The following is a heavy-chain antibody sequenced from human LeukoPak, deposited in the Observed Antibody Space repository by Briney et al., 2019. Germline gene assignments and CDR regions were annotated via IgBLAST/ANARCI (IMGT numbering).Heavy chain of an antibody. J-gene: IGHJ4*02. CDR1: GFTFDDYA. CDR2: ISWNSGSI. Sequence: GGSLRLSCAASGFTFDDYAMHWVRQAPGKGLEWVSGISWNSGSIGYADSVKGRFTISRDNAKNSLYLQMNSLRAEDTALYYCAKLVGATTGEYFDYWGQGTLVTVSS. D-gene: IGHD1-26*01. V-gene: IGHV3-9*01. CDR3: AKLVGATTGEYFDY.